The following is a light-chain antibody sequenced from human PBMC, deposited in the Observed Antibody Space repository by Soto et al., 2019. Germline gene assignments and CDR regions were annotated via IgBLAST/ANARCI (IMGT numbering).Light chain of an antibody. J-gene: IGKJ3*01. CDR3: QQYRSSPLT. V-gene: IGKV3-20*01. CDR2: GAS. CDR1: QSVSSN. Sequence: EIVMTHSPATLSVSPGEIATLSCRASQSVSSNLAWYQQKAGQAPRLLIYGASSRATGIPDRFSGSGSGTDFTLTISRLEPEDFAVYYRQQYRSSPLTFGPGTKVDIK.